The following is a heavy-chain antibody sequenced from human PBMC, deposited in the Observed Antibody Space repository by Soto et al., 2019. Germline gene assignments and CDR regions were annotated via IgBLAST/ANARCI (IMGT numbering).Heavy chain of an antibody. J-gene: IGHJ6*02. V-gene: IGHV1-2*02. Sequence: GASVKVSCKASGYTFSVYNLHWVRKAPGQGREWMGWVYTSRGGTSYAQRFEGRVTMARDTSNNTAYMELSRLTSDNTAEYYCAKDLQRGLDVWGQGTTVTVSS. CDR2: VYTSRGGT. CDR3: AKDLQRGLDV. CDR1: GYTFSVYN.